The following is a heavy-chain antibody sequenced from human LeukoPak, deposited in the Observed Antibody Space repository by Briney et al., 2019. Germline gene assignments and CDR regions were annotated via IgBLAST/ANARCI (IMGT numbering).Heavy chain of an antibody. J-gene: IGHJ4*02. CDR2: IWYDGTNK. CDR1: GFTFSSFG. V-gene: IGHV3-33*01. CDR3: ARDGSGYEIDY. Sequence: GGSLRLSCAASGFTFSSFGMHWVRQAPGKGLEWVAVIWYDGTNKYYADSVRGRFTISRDNSRNTLYLQMNSLRAEDTAVYYCARDGSGYEIDYWGQGTLVTVSS. D-gene: IGHD5-12*01.